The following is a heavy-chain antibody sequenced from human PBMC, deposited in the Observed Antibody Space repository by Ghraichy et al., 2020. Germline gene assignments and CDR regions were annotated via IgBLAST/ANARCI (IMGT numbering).Heavy chain of an antibody. CDR2: IKQDGTET. D-gene: IGHD2/OR15-2a*01. V-gene: IGHV3-7*01. J-gene: IGHJ4*02. CDR1: GLTFSSYW. Sequence: GESLNISCTSTGLTFSSYWMTWVRQAPGKGLEWVANIKQDGTETYYVDSVKGRFTISRDNAEKSLYLQMYSLRAKDTAVYYCATSRFYYDSTTFFHWGQGTLVTVSS. CDR3: ATSRFYYDSTTFFH.